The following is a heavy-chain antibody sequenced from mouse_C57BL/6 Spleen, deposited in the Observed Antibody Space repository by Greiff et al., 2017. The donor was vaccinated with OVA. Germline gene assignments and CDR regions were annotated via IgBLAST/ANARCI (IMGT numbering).Heavy chain of an antibody. CDR2: INPSSGYT. CDR3: ARGGYGNYDGDYYAMDY. J-gene: IGHJ4*01. D-gene: IGHD2-1*01. Sequence: LVESGAELARPGASVKMSCKASGYTFTSYTMHWVKQRPGQGLEWIGYINPSSGYTKYNQKFKDKATLTADKSSSTAYMQLSSLTSEDSAVYYCARGGYGNYDGDYYAMDYWGQGTSVTVSS. V-gene: IGHV1-4*01. CDR1: GYTFTSYT.